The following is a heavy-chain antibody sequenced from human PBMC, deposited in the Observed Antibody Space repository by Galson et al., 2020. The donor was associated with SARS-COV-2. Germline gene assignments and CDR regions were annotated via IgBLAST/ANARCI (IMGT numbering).Heavy chain of an antibody. J-gene: IGHJ6*03. CDR1: GFTFSSYW. CDR3: ARVDFVVVPAAIVSYYYYMDV. CDR2: IKQDGSEK. V-gene: IGHV3-7*03. D-gene: IGHD2-2*02. Sequence: GESLKISCAASGFTFSSYWMSWVRQAPGKGLEWVANIKQDGSEKYYVDSVKGRFTISRDNAKNSLYLQMNSLRAEDTAVYYCARVDFVVVPAAIVSYYYYMDVWGKGTTVTVSS.